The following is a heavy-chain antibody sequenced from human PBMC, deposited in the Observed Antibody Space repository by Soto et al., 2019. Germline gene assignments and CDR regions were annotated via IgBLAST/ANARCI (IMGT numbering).Heavy chain of an antibody. J-gene: IGHJ4*02. D-gene: IGHD2-2*01. V-gene: IGHV4-59*01. CDR1: GGSISPYY. CDR2: IYHTGIT. CDR3: ARYYCTSDTCYYFDY. Sequence: PSETLSLTCTVSGGSISPYYWSWIRQTPGKGPEWIGYIYHTGITNYNPSPKSRVSFSLDTSKNQFSLKLISVTAADTAMYYCARYYCTSDTCYYFDYWGQGTLVTVSS.